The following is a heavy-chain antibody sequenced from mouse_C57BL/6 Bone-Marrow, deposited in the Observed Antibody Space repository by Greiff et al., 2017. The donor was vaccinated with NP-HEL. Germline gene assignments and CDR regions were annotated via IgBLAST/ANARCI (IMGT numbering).Heavy chain of an antibody. CDR1: GFTFTDYY. Sequence: EVQLQQSGPVLVKPGPSVKISCKASGFTFTDYYMHWVKQSHGKSLEWIGFVYPYNGGTSYNQKFKGKATLTVDTSSSTAYMELNSLTSEDSAVYYCEGRLWLRRGWYFDVWGTGTTVTVSS. V-gene: IGHV1-36*01. CDR3: EGRLWLRRGWYFDV. J-gene: IGHJ1*03. CDR2: VYPYNGGT. D-gene: IGHD2-2*01.